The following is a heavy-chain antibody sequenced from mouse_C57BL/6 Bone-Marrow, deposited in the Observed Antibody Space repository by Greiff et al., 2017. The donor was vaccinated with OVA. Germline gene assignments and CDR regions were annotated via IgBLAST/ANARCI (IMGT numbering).Heavy chain of an antibody. J-gene: IGHJ3*01. D-gene: IGHD2-1*01. CDR2: INPSSGYT. Sequence: VKLMESGAELARPGASVKMSCKASGYTFTSYTMHWVKQRPGQGLEWIGYINPSSGYTKYNQKFKDKATLTADKSSSTAYMQLSSLTSEDSAVYYCARRRDGNYSWFAYWGQGTLVTVSA. CDR1: GYTFTSYT. CDR3: ARRRDGNYSWFAY. V-gene: IGHV1-4*01.